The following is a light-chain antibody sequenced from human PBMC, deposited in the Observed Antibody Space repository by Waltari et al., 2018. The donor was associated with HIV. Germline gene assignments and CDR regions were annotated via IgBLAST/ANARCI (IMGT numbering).Light chain of an antibody. CDR3: SSYTSSSTYVV. CDR2: EVS. V-gene: IGLV2-14*01. CDR1: SSDVGGYTY. J-gene: IGLJ2*01. Sequence: QSALTQPASVSGSPGQSITISCTGTSSDVGGYTYVSWYQQHPGKAPKLMIYEVSNRPSGVSNRFSGSKAGNTASLTISGLQAEDEADYYCSSYTSSSTYVVVGGGTKLTVL.